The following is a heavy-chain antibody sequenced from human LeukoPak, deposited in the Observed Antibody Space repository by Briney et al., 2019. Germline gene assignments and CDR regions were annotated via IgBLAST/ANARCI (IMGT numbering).Heavy chain of an antibody. CDR2: INPSGGST. V-gene: IGHV1-46*01. CDR1: GYTFTSYY. D-gene: IGHD6-19*01. Sequence: ASVKVSCKASGYTFTSYYMHWVRQAPGQGLEWKGIINPSGGSTSYAQKFQGRVTMTRDTSTSTVYMELSSLRSEDTAVYYCAMRGYSSGWYFDYWGQGTLVTVS. J-gene: IGHJ4*02. CDR3: AMRGYSSGWYFDY.